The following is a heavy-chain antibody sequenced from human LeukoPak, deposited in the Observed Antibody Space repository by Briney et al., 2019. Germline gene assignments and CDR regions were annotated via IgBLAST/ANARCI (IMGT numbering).Heavy chain of an antibody. V-gene: IGHV3-33*01. Sequence: GRSLRLSCAASGFTFSSYGMHWVRQAPGKGLEWVAVIWYDGSNKYYADSVKGRFTTSRDNSKNTLYLQMNSLRAEDTAVYYCARDRTPGYCSGGSCPPPDYWGQGTLVTVSS. CDR3: ARDRTPGYCSGGSCPPPDY. J-gene: IGHJ4*02. D-gene: IGHD2-15*01. CDR1: GFTFSSYG. CDR2: IWYDGSNK.